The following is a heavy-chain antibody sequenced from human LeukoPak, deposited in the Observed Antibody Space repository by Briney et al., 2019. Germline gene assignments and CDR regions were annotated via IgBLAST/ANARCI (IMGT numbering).Heavy chain of an antibody. CDR1: GFTFSSYS. Sequence: PGGSLRLSCAVSGFTFSSYSMTWVRQAPGKGLEWVSAISGSGGSTYYADSVKGRFTISRDNSKNTLYLQMNSLRAEDTAVYYCAKVHDFWSGYLDYWGQGTLVTVSS. V-gene: IGHV3-23*01. CDR3: AKVHDFWSGYLDY. CDR2: ISGSGGST. J-gene: IGHJ4*02. D-gene: IGHD3-3*01.